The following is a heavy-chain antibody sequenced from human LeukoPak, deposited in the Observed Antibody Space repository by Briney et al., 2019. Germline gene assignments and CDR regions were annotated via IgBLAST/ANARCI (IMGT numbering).Heavy chain of an antibody. CDR2: ISGSDGAT. CDR1: GFTFSINV. V-gene: IGHV3-23*01. CDR3: ARDRGDWGDSDAFDI. D-gene: IGHD2-21*02. Sequence: GGSLRLSCAASGFTFSINVMSWVRQAPGKGLEWVSAISGSDGATHYADSVKGRFTISRDNSKNTLYLQMNSLRAEDTAVYYCARDRGDWGDSDAFDIWGQGTMVTVSS. J-gene: IGHJ3*02.